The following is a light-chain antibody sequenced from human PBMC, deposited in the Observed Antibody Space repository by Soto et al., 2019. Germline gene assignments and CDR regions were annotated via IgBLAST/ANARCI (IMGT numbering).Light chain of an antibody. J-gene: IGKJ1*01. Sequence: EIVMTQSPATLSVSPGERATLSCRASQSVSSNLAWYQQKPGQAPRLLIYGASTRATGIPARFSGSGSGTEFSLTISSLQSEDFAVYYCQQCNNWPPLTFGQGTKVEIK. CDR2: GAS. V-gene: IGKV3-15*01. CDR1: QSVSSN. CDR3: QQCNNWPPLT.